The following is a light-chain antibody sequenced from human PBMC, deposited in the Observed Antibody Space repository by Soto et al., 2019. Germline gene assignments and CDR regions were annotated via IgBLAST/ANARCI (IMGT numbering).Light chain of an antibody. J-gene: IGLJ1*01. Sequence: QSALTQPASVSGSPGQSITISCTGTSSDVGGNKYVSWYQHYPGKAPKLMICDVSNRPSGVSNRFSGSKSGNTASLTISGLQAEDEAGYYCSAFTGTTYVFGTGTKVTV. CDR3: SAFTGTTYV. CDR2: DVS. CDR1: SSDVGGNKY. V-gene: IGLV2-14*03.